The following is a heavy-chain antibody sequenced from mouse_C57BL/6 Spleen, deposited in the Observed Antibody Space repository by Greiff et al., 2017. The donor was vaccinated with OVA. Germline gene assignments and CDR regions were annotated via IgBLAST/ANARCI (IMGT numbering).Heavy chain of an antibody. CDR1: GYTFTDYY. D-gene: IGHD2-4*01. V-gene: IGHV1-26*01. CDR3: ARSIYYDYDDAWYFDV. J-gene: IGHJ1*03. Sequence: EVQLQQSGPELVKPGASVKISCKASGYTFTDYYMNWVKQSHGKSLEWIGDINPNNGGTSYNQKFKGKATLTVDKSSSTAYMELRSLTSEDSAVYYCARSIYYDYDDAWYFDVWGTGTTVTVSS. CDR2: INPNNGGT.